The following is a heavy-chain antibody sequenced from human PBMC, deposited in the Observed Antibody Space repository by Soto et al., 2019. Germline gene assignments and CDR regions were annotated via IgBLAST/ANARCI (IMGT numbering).Heavy chain of an antibody. CDR1: EGPIINIGG. D-gene: IGHD2-2*01. CDR3: ARGSGCSTSSCNLHS. V-gene: IGHV4-4*02. Sequence: TRAVSEGPIINIGGRRFIHQPPGEGLEWSGDIYHSGRTNYDPSLRSRVTISVDKSKNQFSLNLSSVTAADTAVYYCARGSGCSTSSCNLHSWGQGALVSVSS. CDR2: IYHSGRT. J-gene: IGHJ4*02.